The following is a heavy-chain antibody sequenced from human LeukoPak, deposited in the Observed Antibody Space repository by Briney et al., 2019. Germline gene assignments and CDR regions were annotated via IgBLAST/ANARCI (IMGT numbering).Heavy chain of an antibody. CDR2: IYYSGDT. Sequence: KPSETLSLTCSISGDSISTYYWSWIRQTPGKGLEWIGYIYYSGDTNYNPSLKSRVTISVDTSKNQFSLKLISVTAADTAVYYCARELVVDDSGWFDSWGQGTLVTVSS. J-gene: IGHJ5*01. CDR1: GDSISTYY. CDR3: ARELVVDDSGWFDS. D-gene: IGHD2-2*01. V-gene: IGHV4-59*01.